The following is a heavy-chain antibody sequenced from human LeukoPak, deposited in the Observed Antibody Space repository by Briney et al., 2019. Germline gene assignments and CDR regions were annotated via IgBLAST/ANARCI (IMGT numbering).Heavy chain of an antibody. D-gene: IGHD2/OR15-2a*01. J-gene: IGHJ6*04. CDR1: GFTFSTYA. V-gene: IGHV3-64D*06. CDR3: VKGNSVKYLPRYGMDV. CDR2: ISSNGGST. Sequence: PGGSLRLSCSASGFTFSTYAMHWVRQAPGKGLEYVSAISSNGGSTYYADSVKGRFTISRDNSKNTLYLQMSSLRAEDTAVCYCVKGNSVKYLPRYGMDVWGKGTTVTVSS.